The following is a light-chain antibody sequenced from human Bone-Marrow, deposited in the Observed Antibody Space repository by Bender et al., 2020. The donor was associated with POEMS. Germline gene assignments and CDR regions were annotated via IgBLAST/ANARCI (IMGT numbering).Light chain of an antibody. J-gene: IGLJ3*02. CDR1: ALPKKY. CDR3: QSTDSSATVWV. Sequence: SYVLTQPPSVSVSPGQTARITCSGDALPKKYAYWYQQKSGQAPVLVIYQNVRRPSGIPERFSGSNSGNTATLTISGTQAMDEADYYCQSTDSSATVWVFGGGTKLTVL. CDR2: QNV. V-gene: IGLV3-1*01.